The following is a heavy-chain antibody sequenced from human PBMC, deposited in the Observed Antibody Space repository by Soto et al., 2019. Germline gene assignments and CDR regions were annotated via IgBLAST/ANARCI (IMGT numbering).Heavy chain of an antibody. V-gene: IGHV4-34*01. D-gene: IGHD4-4*01. CDR3: AILHDDSSLYYYYYGMDV. CDR2: INHSGST. J-gene: IGHJ6*02. Sequence: SETLSLTCAVYGGSFSGYYWSWIRQPPGKGLEWIGEINHSGSTNYSPSLKSRVTISVDTSKNQFSLKLSSVTAADTAVYYCAILHDDSSLYYYYYGMDVWGQGTTVTVSS. CDR1: GGSFSGYY.